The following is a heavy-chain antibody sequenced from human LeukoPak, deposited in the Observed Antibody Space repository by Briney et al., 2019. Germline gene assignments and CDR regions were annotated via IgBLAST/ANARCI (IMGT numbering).Heavy chain of an antibody. CDR3: ARGGALQPY. CDR1: GYTFTSYA. J-gene: IGHJ4*02. Sequence: ASVKVSCKASGYTFTSYAIHWVRQAPGQRLEWMGWMNPNSANTGYAQKFQGRVSMTRDTSISTAYMELSSLRSDDTAVYYCARGGALQPYWGQGTLVTVSS. CDR2: MNPNSANT. V-gene: IGHV1-8*01. D-gene: IGHD5-24*01.